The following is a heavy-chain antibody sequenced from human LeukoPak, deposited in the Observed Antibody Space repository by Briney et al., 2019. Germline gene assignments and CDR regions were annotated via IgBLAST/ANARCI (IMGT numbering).Heavy chain of an antibody. CDR1: GFTFSSYW. D-gene: IGHD4-23*01. V-gene: IGHV3-74*01. CDR2: IASDGSST. J-gene: IGHJ4*02. Sequence: GGSLRLSCAASGFTFSSYWMNWVRQAPGKGLVWVSRIASDGSSTTYADSVKGRFSISRGNAKNTLYLQMNSLRVEDTAVYYCARGRPRGNDYWGQGTLVTVSS. CDR3: ARGRPRGNDY.